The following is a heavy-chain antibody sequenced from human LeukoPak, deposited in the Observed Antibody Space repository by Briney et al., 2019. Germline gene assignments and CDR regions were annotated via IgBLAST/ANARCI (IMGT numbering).Heavy chain of an antibody. J-gene: IGHJ3*02. Sequence: SETLSLTCTVSGGSISSYYWSWIRQPAGKGLEWSGRIYTSGSTNYNPSLKSRVTMSVDTSRNQFSLKLSSVTAADTAVYYCARGGGVFELMVYAIPHDAFDIWGQGTMVTVSS. CDR3: ARGGGVFELMVYAIPHDAFDI. CDR1: GGSISSYY. CDR2: IYTSGST. D-gene: IGHD2-8*01. V-gene: IGHV4-4*07.